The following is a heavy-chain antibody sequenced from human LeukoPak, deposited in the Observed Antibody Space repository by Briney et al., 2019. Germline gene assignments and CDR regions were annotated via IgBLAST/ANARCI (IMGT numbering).Heavy chain of an antibody. CDR1: GYTFTSYG. J-gene: IGHJ4*02. V-gene: IGHV1-18*01. D-gene: IGHD4-17*01. Sequence: ASVKVSCKASGYTFTSYGISWVRQAPGQGLEWMGWISAYNGNTYYAQKLQGRVTMTTDTSTSTAYMELRSLRSDDTAVYYCARVRSGTTVTKLPKPIDYWGQGTLVTVSS. CDR3: ARVRSGTTVTKLPKPIDY. CDR2: ISAYNGNT.